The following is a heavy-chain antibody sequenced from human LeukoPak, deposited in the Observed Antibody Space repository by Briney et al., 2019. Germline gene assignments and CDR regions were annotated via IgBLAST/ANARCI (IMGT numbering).Heavy chain of an antibody. CDR3: ARLRYYYGSGSYPDRIDY. J-gene: IGHJ4*02. CDR1: GGSISSGGYY. Sequence: PSQTLSLTCAVSGGSISSGGYYWSWIRQPPGKGLEWIGEINHSGSTNYNPSLKSRVTISVDTSKNQFSLKLSSVTAADTAVYYCARLRYYYGSGSYPDRIDYWGQGTLVTVSS. D-gene: IGHD3-10*01. CDR2: INHSGST. V-gene: IGHV4-30-2*01.